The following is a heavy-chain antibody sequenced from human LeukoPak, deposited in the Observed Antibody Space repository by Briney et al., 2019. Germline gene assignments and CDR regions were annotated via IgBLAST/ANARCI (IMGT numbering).Heavy chain of an antibody. J-gene: IGHJ6*03. CDR2: IKQDGSEK. CDR1: GFTFSSYS. CDR3: ARVRGYCSSTSCYLPYYYYSMDV. V-gene: IGHV3-7*01. D-gene: IGHD2-2*01. Sequence: GGSLRLSCAASGFTFSSYSMNWVRQAPGKGLEWVANIKQDGSEKYYVDSVKGRFTISRDNAKNSLYLQMNSLRAEDTAVYYCARVRGYCSSTSCYLPYYYYSMDVXGKGTTVTISS.